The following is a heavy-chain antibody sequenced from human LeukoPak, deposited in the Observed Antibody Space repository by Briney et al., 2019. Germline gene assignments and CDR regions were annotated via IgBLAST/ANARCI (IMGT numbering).Heavy chain of an antibody. CDR2: INPNSGGT. Sequence: GASVKVSCKASGYTFTGYYMHWVRQAPGQGLEWMGWINPNSGGTNYAQKFQGWVTMTRDTSISTAYMELSRLRSDDTAVYYCARDRASKVTGTYYYYMDVWGKGTTVTVSS. V-gene: IGHV1-2*04. D-gene: IGHD7-27*01. CDR3: ARDRASKVTGTYYYYMDV. J-gene: IGHJ6*03. CDR1: GYTFTGYY.